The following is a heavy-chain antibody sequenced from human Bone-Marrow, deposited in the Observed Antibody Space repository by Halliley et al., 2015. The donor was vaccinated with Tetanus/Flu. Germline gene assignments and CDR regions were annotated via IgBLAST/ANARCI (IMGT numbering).Heavy chain of an antibody. V-gene: IGHV3-21*01. CDR3: ARVRPGWDACDL. CDR1: GFTFSFYS. J-gene: IGHJ3*01. Sequence: SLRLSCAASGFTFSFYSMHWVRQPPGKGLEWVSSICSASEYIYYPDSVKGRFTVSRDNAKNSLFLQMNSLRAEDTALYYCARVRPGWDACDLWGQGTMVPVSS. CDR2: ICSASEYI. D-gene: IGHD6-19*01.